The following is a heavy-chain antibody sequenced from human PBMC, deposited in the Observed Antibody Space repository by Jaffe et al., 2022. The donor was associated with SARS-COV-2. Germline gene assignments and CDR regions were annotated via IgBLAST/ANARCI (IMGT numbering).Heavy chain of an antibody. D-gene: IGHD3-22*01. J-gene: IGHJ4*02. CDR1: GFSFKTYA. CDR3: AKDTSYDCSDLDS. CDR2: VSGSGGKR. Sequence: EVQVVESGGGLVQPGGSMRLSCAASGFSFKTYAMSWVRQAPGKGLEWVSGVSGSGGKRDYADSVKGRFTISRDNSKNTVYLQMDSLRAEDTAVYYCAKDTSYDCSDLDSWGQGTLVAVSS. V-gene: IGHV3-23*04.